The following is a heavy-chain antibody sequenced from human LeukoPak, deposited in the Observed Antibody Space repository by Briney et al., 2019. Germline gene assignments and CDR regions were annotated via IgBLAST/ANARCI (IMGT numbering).Heavy chain of an antibody. CDR2: INHSGST. J-gene: IGHJ4*02. V-gene: IGHV4-34*01. CDR3: ARGGNCTNGVCYLYFDY. CDR1: GGPFSGYY. Sequence: SETLSLTCAAYGGPFSGYYWSWIRQPPGKGLEWIGEINHSGSTNYNPSLKSRVTISVDTSKNQFSLKLSSVTAADTAVYYCARGGNCTNGVCYLYFDYWGQGTLVTVSS. D-gene: IGHD2-8*01.